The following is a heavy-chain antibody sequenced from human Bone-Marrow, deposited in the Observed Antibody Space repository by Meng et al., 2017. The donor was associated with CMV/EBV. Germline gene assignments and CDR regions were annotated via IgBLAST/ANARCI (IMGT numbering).Heavy chain of an antibody. D-gene: IGHD3-22*01. J-gene: IGHJ5*02. CDR3: ARVSSDSSGYYGGWWFDP. CDR2: IIPILGIA. Sequence: TCSSYTISWVRQAPGQGLEWMGRIIPILGIANYAQKFQGRVTITADKSTSTAYMELSSLRSEDTAVYYCARVSSDSSGYYGGWWFDPWGQGTLVTVSS. V-gene: IGHV1-69*02. CDR1: TCSSYT.